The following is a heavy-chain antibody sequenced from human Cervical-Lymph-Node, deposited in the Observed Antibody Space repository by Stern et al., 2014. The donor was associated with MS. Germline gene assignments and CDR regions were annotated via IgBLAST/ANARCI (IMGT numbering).Heavy chain of an antibody. CDR3: ASGYRIFDY. D-gene: IGHD5-18*01. CDR2: IHPSGTA. CDR1: GGSISSGSDY. Sequence: QVQLQESGPGLVKPSQTLSLTCTVSGGSISSGSDYWSWIRQPVGKGLEWIGSIHPSGTAYFTPFLKSRVPISTDPSRNQFSLELNSATAADTAIYYCASGYRIFDYWGQGILVTVSS. V-gene: IGHV4-61*02. J-gene: IGHJ4*02.